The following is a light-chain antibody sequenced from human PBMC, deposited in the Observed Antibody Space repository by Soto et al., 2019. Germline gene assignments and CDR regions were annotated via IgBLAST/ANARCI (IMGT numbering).Light chain of an antibody. Sequence: QSALTQPASVSRSPGQSIIISCTGTSSDVGGYNYVSWYQQHPGKAPKLMIYEVSNRPSGVSNRFSGSKSGNTASLTISGLQAEDEADYYCSSYTSSSTYVFGTGTKLTVL. J-gene: IGLJ1*01. CDR2: EVS. V-gene: IGLV2-14*01. CDR1: SSDVGGYNY. CDR3: SSYTSSSTYV.